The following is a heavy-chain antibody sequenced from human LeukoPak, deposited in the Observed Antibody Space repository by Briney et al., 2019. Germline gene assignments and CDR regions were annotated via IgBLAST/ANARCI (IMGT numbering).Heavy chain of an antibody. CDR1: GYTFTSYD. CDR3: ARTGASYYYYYYMDV. J-gene: IGHJ6*03. D-gene: IGHD1-14*01. CDR2: MNPNSGNT. Sequence: ASVKVSCKASGYTFTSYDINWVRQATGQGLEWMGWMNPNSGNTGYAQKFQGRVTITRNTSISTAYMELSSLRSEDTAVYYCARTGASYYYYYYMDVWGKGTTVTVSS. V-gene: IGHV1-8*03.